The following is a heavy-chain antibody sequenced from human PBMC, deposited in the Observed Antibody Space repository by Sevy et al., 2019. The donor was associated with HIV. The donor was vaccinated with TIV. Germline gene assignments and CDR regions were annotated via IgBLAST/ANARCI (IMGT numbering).Heavy chain of an antibody. CDR3: ATPLPSGWYEGTGGYFDL. V-gene: IGHV4-39*01. J-gene: IGHJ2*01. D-gene: IGHD6-19*01. CDR2: LYSTGAT. CDR1: GGSISSSSYY. Sequence: SETLSLTCTISGGSISSSSYYWGWIRQPPGKGLEWMGSLYSTGATSYNPSLECRVTVSADTSRNRFYLKLDSVSAADTAVYYCATPLPSGWYEGTGGYFDLWGRGTLVTDSS.